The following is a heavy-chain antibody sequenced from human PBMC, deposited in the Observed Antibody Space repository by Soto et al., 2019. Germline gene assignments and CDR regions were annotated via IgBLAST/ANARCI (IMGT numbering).Heavy chain of an antibody. Sequence: SVKVSCKASGGTFSSYAISWVRQAPGQGLEWMGGIIPIFGTANYAQKFQGRVTITADESTSTAYMELSSLRSEDTAVYYCARGGIVVVTATAAFDIWGQGTMVTVSS. J-gene: IGHJ3*02. D-gene: IGHD2-21*02. V-gene: IGHV1-69*13. CDR2: IIPIFGTA. CDR3: ARGGIVVVTATAAFDI. CDR1: GGTFSSYA.